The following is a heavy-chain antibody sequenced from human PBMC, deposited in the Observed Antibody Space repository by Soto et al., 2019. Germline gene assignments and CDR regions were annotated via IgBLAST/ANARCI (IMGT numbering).Heavy chain of an antibody. Sequence: QVQLVQSGAEVKKPGSSVKVSCKASGGTFSSYTISWVRQAPGQGLEWMGRIIPILGIANYAQKFQGRVTITADKSTSTAYMELSSLRSEDTAVYYCASGNNGYGDYYYYYYMHVWGKGTTVTVSS. CDR2: IIPILGIA. CDR3: ASGNNGYGDYYYYYYMHV. V-gene: IGHV1-69*02. CDR1: GGTFSSYT. J-gene: IGHJ6*03. D-gene: IGHD4-17*01.